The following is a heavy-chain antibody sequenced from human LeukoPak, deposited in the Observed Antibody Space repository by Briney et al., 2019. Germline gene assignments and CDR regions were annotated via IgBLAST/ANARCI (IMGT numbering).Heavy chain of an antibody. CDR2: IYSGGST. Sequence: GGSLRLSCAASGFTFSSHWMHWVRQTPGKGLEWVSVIYSGGSTYYADSVKGRFTISRDNSKNTLYLQMNSLRAEDTAVYYCAKKHYYDTSGYLGAFDCWGQGTLVTVSS. CDR3: AKKHYYDTSGYLGAFDC. J-gene: IGHJ4*02. D-gene: IGHD3-22*01. CDR1: GFTFSSHW. V-gene: IGHV3-53*01.